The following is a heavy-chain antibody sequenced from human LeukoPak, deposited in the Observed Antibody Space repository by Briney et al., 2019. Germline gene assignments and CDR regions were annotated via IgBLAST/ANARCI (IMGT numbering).Heavy chain of an antibody. Sequence: QPGGSLRLSCAASGFTFSSYWMSWVRQAPGKELEWVANIKQDGSEKYYVDSVKGRFTISRDNAKNSLYLQMNSLRAEDTAVYYCARSYYYYYMDVWGKGTTVTVSS. CDR2: IKQDGSEK. CDR1: GFTFSSYW. J-gene: IGHJ6*03. CDR3: ARSYYYYYMDV. V-gene: IGHV3-7*01.